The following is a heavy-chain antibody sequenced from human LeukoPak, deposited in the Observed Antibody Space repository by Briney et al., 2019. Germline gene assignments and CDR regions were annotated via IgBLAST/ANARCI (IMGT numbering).Heavy chain of an antibody. V-gene: IGHV3-33*01. CDR2: IWYDGSKT. Sequence: GGSLRLSCAASGFTFRSYGMHWVRQAPGKGLEWVAVIWYDGSKTYYADSVKGRSTTSRDNSKNTLYLQMNSLRAEDTAVYYCARGVSSSWVFDYWGQGTLVTVSS. D-gene: IGHD6-13*01. CDR1: GFTFRSYG. CDR3: ARGVSSSWVFDY. J-gene: IGHJ4*02.